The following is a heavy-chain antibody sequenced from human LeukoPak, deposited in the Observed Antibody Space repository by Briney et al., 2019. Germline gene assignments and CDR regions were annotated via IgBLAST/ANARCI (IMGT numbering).Heavy chain of an antibody. CDR3: VKDLSTRCHYFCSYAFDI. CDR2: ISGSGGST. V-gene: IGHV3-23*01. CDR1: GFTFSSYA. Sequence: GGSLRLSCAASGFTFSSYAMSWVSQAPGKGLEWVSAISGSGGSTYYADSVKGRFTISRDSSENKMYLQMNNLKTEDTATYYCVKDLSTRCHYFCSYAFDIWGQGTLVTVSS. D-gene: IGHD2-2*01. J-gene: IGHJ3*02.